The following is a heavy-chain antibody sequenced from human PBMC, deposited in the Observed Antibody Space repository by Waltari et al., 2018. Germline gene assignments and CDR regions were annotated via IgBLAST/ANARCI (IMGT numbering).Heavy chain of an antibody. D-gene: IGHD2-21*01. CDR3: ARYPASAISLSYYFDY. V-gene: IGHV1-3*01. CDR1: GYTFTSYA. J-gene: IGHJ4*02. CDR2: INAGNGNT. Sequence: QVQLVQSGAEVKKPGASVKVSCKASGYTFTSYAMHLVRQAPGQRLEWMGWINAGNGNTKYSQKFQGRVTMTRDTSASTAYMELSSLRSEDTAVYYCARYPASAISLSYYFDYWGQGTLVTVSS.